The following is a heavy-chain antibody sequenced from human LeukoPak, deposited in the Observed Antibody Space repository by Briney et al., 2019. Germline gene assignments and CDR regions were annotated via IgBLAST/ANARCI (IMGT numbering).Heavy chain of an antibody. D-gene: IGHD6-25*01. CDR3: ARGAARHYFDY. CDR1: GYTFTSYA. J-gene: IGHJ4*02. CDR2: IITIFGTS. Sequence: SVKVSCKASGYTFTSYAMNWVRQAPGQGLERMRKIITIFGTSNYAQKFQGRVTITAGESTTTADMELSSLRSEDTAVYYCARGAARHYFDYWGKGPLVTVSS. V-gene: IGHV1-69*13.